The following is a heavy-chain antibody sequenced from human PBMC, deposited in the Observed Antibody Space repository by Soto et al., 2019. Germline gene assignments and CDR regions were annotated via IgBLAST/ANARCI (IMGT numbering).Heavy chain of an antibody. Sequence: SETLSLTCAVYGGSFSGYYWSWIRQPPGKGLEWIGEINHSGSTNYNPSLKSRVTISVDTSKNQFSLKLSSVTAADTAVYYCARGRITGTTLWFDPWGQGTLVTVSS. D-gene: IGHD1-7*01. J-gene: IGHJ5*02. CDR3: ARGRITGTTLWFDP. CDR2: INHSGST. V-gene: IGHV4-34*01. CDR1: GGSFSGYY.